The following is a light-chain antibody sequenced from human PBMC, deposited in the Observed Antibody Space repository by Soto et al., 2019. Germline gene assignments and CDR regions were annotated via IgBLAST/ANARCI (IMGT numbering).Light chain of an antibody. CDR1: QSVSNN. Sequence: EIVLPQPPATLSVSQVERATLSCMASQSVSNNLAWYQQKHGQAPRLLLYGASTRATGIPDRFSGSGSGTDFNLTISRLEPEDFAVYDCQQRTNWPITFGQGARLEIK. CDR3: QQRTNWPIT. V-gene: IGKV3-15*01. J-gene: IGKJ5*01. CDR2: GAS.